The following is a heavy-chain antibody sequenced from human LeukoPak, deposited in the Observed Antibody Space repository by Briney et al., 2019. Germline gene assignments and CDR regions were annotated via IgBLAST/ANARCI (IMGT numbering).Heavy chain of an antibody. V-gene: IGHV1-2*02. CDR3: AKDSKPSYSSSWNYFDY. D-gene: IGHD6-13*01. J-gene: IGHJ4*02. CDR1: GYTFTNYY. CDR2: INPNSGGT. Sequence: ASVKVSCKASGYTFTNYYIHWVRQAPGQGLEWMGWINPNSGGTNYAQKFQGRVTMTRDTSISTAYMELSRLRADDTALYYCAKDSKPSYSSSWNYFDYWGQGTLVTVSS.